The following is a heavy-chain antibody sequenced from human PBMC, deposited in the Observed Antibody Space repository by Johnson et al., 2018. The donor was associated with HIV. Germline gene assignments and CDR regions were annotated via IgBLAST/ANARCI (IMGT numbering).Heavy chain of an antibody. CDR1: GFSVSSNY. V-gene: IGHV3-66*03. D-gene: IGHD6-19*01. CDR2: INSDESST. J-gene: IGHJ3*02. Sequence: VQLVESGGGLIQPGGSLRLSCAVAGFSVSSNYMTWVRQAPGKGLEWVSSINSDESSTNYADSVKGRFTISRDNSKNTLYLQMSSLRPEDTAVYYCARDRPSGWPDAFDIWGQGTMVTVSS. CDR3: ARDRPSGWPDAFDI.